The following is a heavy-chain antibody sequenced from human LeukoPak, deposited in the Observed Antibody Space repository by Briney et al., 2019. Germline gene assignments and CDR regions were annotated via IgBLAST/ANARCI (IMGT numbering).Heavy chain of an antibody. CDR1: GYTFTGYY. CDR3: ARGLYYYDSSGPLGWFDP. Sequence: ASVKVSCKASGYTFTGYYMHWVRQAPGQGLEWMGRINPNSGGTNYAQKLQGRVTMTTDTSTSTAYMELRSLRSDDTAVYYCARGLYYYDSSGPLGWFDPWGQGTLVTVSS. D-gene: IGHD3-22*01. CDR2: INPNSGGT. V-gene: IGHV1-2*06. J-gene: IGHJ5*02.